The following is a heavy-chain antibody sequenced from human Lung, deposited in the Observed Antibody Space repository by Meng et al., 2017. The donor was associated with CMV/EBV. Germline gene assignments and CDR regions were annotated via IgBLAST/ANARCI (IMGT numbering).Heavy chain of an antibody. D-gene: IGHD7-27*01. V-gene: IGHV1-2*02. CDR3: ARDNNWGPDY. Sequence: ASXXVSCKASGYTFTAHYFHWVRQAPGQGLEWMGWIHPHSGDTNYAQQFQGRVTLTRDTSINTGYMELTRLTSDDTAGYYCARDNNWGPDYWGQGTLVTVSS. J-gene: IGHJ4*02. CDR1: GYTFTAHY. CDR2: IHPHSGDT.